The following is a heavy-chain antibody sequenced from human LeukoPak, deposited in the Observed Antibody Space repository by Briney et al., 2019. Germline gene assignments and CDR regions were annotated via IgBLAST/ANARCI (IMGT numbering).Heavy chain of an antibody. V-gene: IGHV4-59*05. CDR3: ARQRKAHES. J-gene: IGHJ5*02. Sequence: SETLSLTCTVSGGSISSYYWSWIRQPPGKGLEWIGSIYYSGSTYYNPSLKSRVTISVDTSKNQFSLKLSSVTAADTAVYYCARQRKAHESWGQGTLVTVSS. CDR2: IYYSGST. CDR1: GGSISSYY.